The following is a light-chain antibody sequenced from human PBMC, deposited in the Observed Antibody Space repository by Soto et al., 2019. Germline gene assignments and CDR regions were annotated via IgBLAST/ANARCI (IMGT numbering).Light chain of an antibody. CDR2: ATS. J-gene: IGKJ4*01. CDR3: QQYNNWPLA. CDR1: HRVSSY. V-gene: IGKV3-15*01. Sequence: EIVMTQSPATLSVSPGERATLSCRASHRVSSYLAWYQQKPGQAPRLLIYATSTRATGIPARLGVMWSWTEFTLTISRLQSEDLSVYDCQQYNNWPLAFGGGTKVDI.